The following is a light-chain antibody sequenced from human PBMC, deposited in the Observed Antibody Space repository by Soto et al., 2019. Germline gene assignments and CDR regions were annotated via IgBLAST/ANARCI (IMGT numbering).Light chain of an antibody. CDR1: QSVSIY. CDR2: DAS. Sequence: EMVMTQSPATLSVSPGDRATLLCRASQSVSIYVAWYQQKPGLAPRLLIYDASTRAAGIPARFSGSGSGTEFSLTISSLQSEDFAVYYCQQYHDRPRTFGQGTKVEIK. V-gene: IGKV3-15*01. CDR3: QQYHDRPRT. J-gene: IGKJ1*01.